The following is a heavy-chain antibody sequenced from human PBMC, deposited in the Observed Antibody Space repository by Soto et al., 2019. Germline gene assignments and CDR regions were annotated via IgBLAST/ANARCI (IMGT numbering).Heavy chain of an antibody. J-gene: IGHJ3*02. V-gene: IGHV3-7*01. D-gene: IGHD3-16*02. CDR1: GFTFSSYW. Sequence: PGGSLRLSCAASGFTFSSYWMSWVRQAPGKGLEWVANIKQDGSEKYYVDSVKGRFTISRDNAKNSLYLQMNSLRAEDTAVYYCARTKIWGSYRGAFDIWGQGTMVTVSS. CDR2: IKQDGSEK. CDR3: ARTKIWGSYRGAFDI.